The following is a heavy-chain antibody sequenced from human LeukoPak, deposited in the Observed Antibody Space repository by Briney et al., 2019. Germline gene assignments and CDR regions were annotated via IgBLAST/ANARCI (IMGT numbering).Heavy chain of an antibody. CDR2: IHSDGSDT. CDR1: GFIFSSYW. Sequence: PGGSLRLSCAASGFIFSSYWMHWVRQAPGKGLVWVSRIHSDGSDTTYADSVKGRFTISRDNAKNTLDLQMNSLRAEDTAVYYCAREGNSGWRDDGFDIWGQGTMVTVSS. CDR3: AREGNSGWRDDGFDI. D-gene: IGHD6-19*01. V-gene: IGHV3-74*01. J-gene: IGHJ3*02.